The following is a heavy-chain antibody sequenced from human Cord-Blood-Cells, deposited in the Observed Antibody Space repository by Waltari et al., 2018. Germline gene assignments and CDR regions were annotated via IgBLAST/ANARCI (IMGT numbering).Heavy chain of an antibody. V-gene: IGHV3-53*01. J-gene: IGHJ3*02. CDR1: GFTVSSNY. D-gene: IGHD6-6*01. Sequence: EVQLVESGGGLIQPGGSLRLSCAASGFTVSSNYISWVRQAPGKGLEWVSVIYSGGSTYYADSVKGRFTISRDNSKNTLYLQMNSLRAEDTAVYYCARYIAARAFDIWGQGTMVTVSS. CDR2: IYSGGST. CDR3: ARYIAARAFDI.